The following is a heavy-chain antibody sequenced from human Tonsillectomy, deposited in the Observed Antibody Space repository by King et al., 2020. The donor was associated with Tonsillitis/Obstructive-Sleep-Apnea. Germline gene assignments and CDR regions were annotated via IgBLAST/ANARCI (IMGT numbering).Heavy chain of an antibody. J-gene: IGHJ3*02. CDR2: INHSGST. D-gene: IGHD2-15*01. CDR3: ARAEIVVEVAATDAFDI. Sequence: VQLQQWGAGLLKPSETLSLTCAVYGGSFSGYYWSWIRQPPGKGLEWIGEINHSGSTNYNPSLKSRVTISMDTSKDQFSLNLNSVTAADTAVYYCARAEIVVEVAATDAFDIWGQGTMLTVSS. V-gene: IGHV4-34*01. CDR1: GGSFSGYY.